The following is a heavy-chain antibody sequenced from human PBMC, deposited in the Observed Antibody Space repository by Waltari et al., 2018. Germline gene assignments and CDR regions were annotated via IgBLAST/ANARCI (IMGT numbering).Heavy chain of an antibody. V-gene: IGHV3-74*01. CDR3: VRDSSGTY. J-gene: IGHJ4*02. CDR2: INSDGSST. CDR1: GFTFSSHW. D-gene: IGHD3-22*01. Sequence: EVQLVESGGGLVQPGGSLRLSCAASGFTFSSHWMYWARQTPGKGLVWVSGINSDGSSTSYADSVKGRVTISRDNAKNTLYLQMNSLRAEDTAVYYCVRDSSGTYWGQGTQVTVSS.